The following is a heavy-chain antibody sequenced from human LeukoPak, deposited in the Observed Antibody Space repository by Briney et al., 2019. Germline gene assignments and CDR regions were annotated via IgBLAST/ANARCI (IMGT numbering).Heavy chain of an antibody. CDR3: AKSYGSGSYYFYGVDY. D-gene: IGHD3-10*01. V-gene: IGHV3-9*01. Sequence: GRSLRLSCAASGFTFDDYAMHWVRQAPGKGLEWVSGISWNSGSIGYADSMKGRFTIPRDNAKNSLYLQMNSLRAEDTALYYCAKSYGSGSYYFYGVDYWGQGTLVTVSS. J-gene: IGHJ4*02. CDR1: GFTFDDYA. CDR2: ISWNSGSI.